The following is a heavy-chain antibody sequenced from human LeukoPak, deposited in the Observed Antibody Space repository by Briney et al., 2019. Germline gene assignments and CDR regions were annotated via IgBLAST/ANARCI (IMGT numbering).Heavy chain of an antibody. Sequence: GASVKVSCKASGFTFTSCYFGWVRQAPGQGLEWLGWVSAYNGKTTYAQNLQGRVTMSTVTSTTTAYMDIRSLTSDDTAVYYCARADSSWPPYFDYWGQGTLVTVSS. CDR3: ARADSSWPPYFDY. D-gene: IGHD5-18*01. CDR1: GFTFTSCY. V-gene: IGHV1-18*01. CDR2: VSAYNGKT. J-gene: IGHJ4*02.